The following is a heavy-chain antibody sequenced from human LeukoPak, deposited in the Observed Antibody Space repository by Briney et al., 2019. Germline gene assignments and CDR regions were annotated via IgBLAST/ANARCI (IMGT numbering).Heavy chain of an antibody. V-gene: IGHV1-69*13. Sequence: GASVKVSCKASGGTFSSYAISWVRQAPGQGLEWMGGIIPIFGTANYAQKFQGRVTITADESTSTAYMGLSSLRSEDTAVYYCARPVSEQQLVSDLGYWGQGTLVTVSS. CDR1: GGTFSSYA. CDR2: IIPIFGTA. J-gene: IGHJ4*02. CDR3: ARPVSEQQLVSDLGY. D-gene: IGHD6-13*01.